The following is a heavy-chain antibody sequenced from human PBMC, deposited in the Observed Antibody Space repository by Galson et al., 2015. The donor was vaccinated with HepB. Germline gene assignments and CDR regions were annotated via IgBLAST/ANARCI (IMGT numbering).Heavy chain of an antibody. V-gene: IGHV1-2*02. D-gene: IGHD3-22*01. CDR3: ARVFSTYYYDSSGYYYFDY. Sequence: SCKASGYTFTGYYMHWVRQAPEQGLEWMGWINPNSGGTNYAQKFQGRVTMTRDTSISTAYMELSRLRSDDTAVYYCARVFSTYYYDSSGYYYFDYWGQGTLVTVSS. CDR2: INPNSGGT. J-gene: IGHJ4*02. CDR1: GYTFTGYY.